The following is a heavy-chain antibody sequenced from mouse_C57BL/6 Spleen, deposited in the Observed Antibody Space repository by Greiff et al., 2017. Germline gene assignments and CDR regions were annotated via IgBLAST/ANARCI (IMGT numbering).Heavy chain of an antibody. CDR2: ISSGSSNI. D-gene: IGHD3-2*02. CDR3: AGHQADFDY. Sequence: EVMLVESGGGLVKPGGSLKLSCAASGFTFSDYGMHWVRQAPEKGLEWVAYISSGSSNIYYADTVKGRFTISRDNAKNTLFLQMTSLRSEDSAMYYCAGHQADFDYWGQGTTLTVSS. V-gene: IGHV5-17*01. J-gene: IGHJ2*01. CDR1: GFTFSDYG.